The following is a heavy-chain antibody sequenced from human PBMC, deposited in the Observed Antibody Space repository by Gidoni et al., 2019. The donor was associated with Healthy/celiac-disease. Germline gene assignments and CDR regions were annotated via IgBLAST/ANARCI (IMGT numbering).Heavy chain of an antibody. CDR2: IYSGGST. D-gene: IGHD1-26*01. V-gene: IGHV3-66*01. J-gene: IGHJ6*02. CDR3: ARSSGSYYYYYGMDV. Sequence: EVQLVESGGCLVQPGGSLGPSCAAYGFTVSSNYLSCVRQAPGKGLEGVSVIYSGGSTYYADSVKGRFTISRDNSKNTLYLQMNSLRAEDTAVYYCARSSGSYYYYYGMDVWGQGTTVTVSS. CDR1: GFTVSSNY.